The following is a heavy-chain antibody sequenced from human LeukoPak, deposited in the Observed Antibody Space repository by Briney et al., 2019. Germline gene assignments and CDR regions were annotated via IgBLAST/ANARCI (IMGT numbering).Heavy chain of an antibody. J-gene: IGHJ5*02. CDR2: ISGGGVST. Sequence: GGSLRLSCAASGFTFNNYGMSWVRQAPGRGLEWVSGISGGGVSTSYADSVKGRFTISRDNSKNTLYLQMNSLRAEDTAVYYCAKDRGSDFDPWGQGTLVTVSS. CDR1: GFTFNNYG. D-gene: IGHD1-26*01. V-gene: IGHV3-23*01. CDR3: AKDRGSDFDP.